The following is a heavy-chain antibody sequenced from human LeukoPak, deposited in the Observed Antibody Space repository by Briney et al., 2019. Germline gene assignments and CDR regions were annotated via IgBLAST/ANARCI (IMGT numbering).Heavy chain of an antibody. CDR3: AKTANHLYPDRLSLYMDV. V-gene: IGHV3-30*02. Sequence: GGSLRLSCAASGFTFSSYGMHWVRQAPGKGLEWVAFIRYDGSNKYYADSVKGRFTISRDNSKNTLYLQMNSLRAEDTAVYYCAKTANHLYPDRLSLYMDVWGKGTTVTVSS. J-gene: IGHJ6*03. CDR1: GFTFSSYG. CDR2: IRYDGSNK. D-gene: IGHD2-8*01.